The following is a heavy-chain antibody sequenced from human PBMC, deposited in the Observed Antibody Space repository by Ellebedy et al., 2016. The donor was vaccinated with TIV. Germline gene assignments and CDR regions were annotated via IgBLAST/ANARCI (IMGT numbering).Heavy chain of an antibody. CDR2: IYYSGIT. Sequence: MPSETLSLTCTVSGGSISSYYWSWIRQPPGKGLEWIGYIYYSGITNYNPSLKSRVTISVDTSKNQFFLKLSSVTAADTAVYYRAGGNVDIRKSWFDPWGQGTLVTVSS. J-gene: IGHJ5*02. CDR3: AGGNVDIRKSWFDP. D-gene: IGHD5-12*01. V-gene: IGHV4-59*08. CDR1: GGSISSYY.